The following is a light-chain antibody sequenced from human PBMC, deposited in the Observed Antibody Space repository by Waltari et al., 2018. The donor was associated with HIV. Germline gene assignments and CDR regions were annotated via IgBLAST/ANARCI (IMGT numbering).Light chain of an antibody. CDR1: RSDVGGYNY. J-gene: IGLJ3*02. Sequence: QSALTQPRSVSGSPGQSVTISCTETRSDVGGYNYVSWYQQHPGKAPKVMIYDVSKRPSGFPDRSSGSKSGNTASLTISGLQAEDEADYYCCSYAGSYIWVFGGGTKLTVL. CDR2: DVS. V-gene: IGLV2-11*01. CDR3: CSYAGSYIWV.